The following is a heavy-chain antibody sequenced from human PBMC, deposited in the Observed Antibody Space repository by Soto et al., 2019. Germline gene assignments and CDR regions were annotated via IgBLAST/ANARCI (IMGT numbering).Heavy chain of an antibody. J-gene: IGHJ5*02. V-gene: IGHV3-30-3*01. Sequence: TGGSLRLSCAASGFTFSSYAMHWVRQAPGKGLEWVAVISYDGSNKYYADSVKGRFTISRDNSKNTLYLQMNSLRAEDTAVYYCARDRGVYYDILTAWGQGTLVTVSS. CDR3: ARDRGVYYDILTA. D-gene: IGHD3-9*01. CDR1: GFTFSSYA. CDR2: ISYDGSNK.